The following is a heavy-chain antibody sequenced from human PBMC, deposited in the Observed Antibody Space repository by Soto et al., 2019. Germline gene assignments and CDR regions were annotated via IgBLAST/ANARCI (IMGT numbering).Heavy chain of an antibody. CDR2: INPAGSVT. V-gene: IGHV1-46*03. J-gene: IGHJ5*02. CDR1: GIRFINHY. D-gene: IGHD6-13*01. Sequence: ASVKVSCKASGIRFINHYVHWVRQAPGQGPEWMGVINPAGSVTVYALKLQDRVTVTRDTSMSTVYMELNSLTSEDTAIYYCARDNSRTFPAAPGEKKSDSSGWWFDPWG. CDR3: ARDNSRTFPAAPGEKKSDSSGWWFDP.